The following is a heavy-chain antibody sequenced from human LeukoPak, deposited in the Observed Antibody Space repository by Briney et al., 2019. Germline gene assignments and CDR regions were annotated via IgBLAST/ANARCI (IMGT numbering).Heavy chain of an antibody. CDR1: GFIFSNYA. D-gene: IGHD6-19*01. CDR2: ISSNGGST. Sequence: SGGSLRLSCSASGFIFSNYAVHWVRQAPGKGLEYVSAISSNGGSTYYADSVKGRFTISRDNSKNTLYLQMSSLRAEDTAVYYCVKGKGIAVTSLDYWGQGTLVTVSS. V-gene: IGHV3-64D*06. J-gene: IGHJ4*02. CDR3: VKGKGIAVTSLDY.